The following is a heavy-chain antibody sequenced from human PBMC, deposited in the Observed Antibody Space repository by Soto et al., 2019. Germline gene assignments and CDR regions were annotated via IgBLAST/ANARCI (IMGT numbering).Heavy chain of an antibody. CDR3: ARGEDSSSGYEYYYMDV. V-gene: IGHV4-59*01. CDR1: GGSISSYY. Sequence: SSETLSLTCTVSGGSISSYYWSWVRQPPGKGLEWIGYIYYSGSTNYNPSLKSRVTISVDTSKNQFSLKLSSVTAADTAVYYCARGEDSSSGYEYYYMDVWGKGTTVTVSS. J-gene: IGHJ6*03. D-gene: IGHD6-13*01. CDR2: IYYSGST.